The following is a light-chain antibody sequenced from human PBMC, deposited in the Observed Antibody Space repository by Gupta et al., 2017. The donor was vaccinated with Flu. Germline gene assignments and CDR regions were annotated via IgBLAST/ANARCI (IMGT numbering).Light chain of an antibody. CDR1: KSISTC. CDR3: QQRSNCTPVHT. V-gene: IGKV3-11*01. CDR2: VAS. J-gene: IGKJ4*01. Sequence: EIVFTQSLATLSLSPGERASLSCTASKSISTCLAWYQFKPGQAPRLLISVASARATGIPARFTFSGSGTDFTLTISSLEPEDVAVDYCQQRSNCTPVHTFGGGTKVEIK.